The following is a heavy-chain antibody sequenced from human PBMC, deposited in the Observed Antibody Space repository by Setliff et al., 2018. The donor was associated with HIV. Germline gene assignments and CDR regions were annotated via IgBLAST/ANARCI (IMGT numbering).Heavy chain of an antibody. J-gene: IGHJ4*02. CDR3: AKNLYRSGWSPLDY. D-gene: IGHD6-13*01. CDR2: IRSKPYGGTT. Sequence: GGSLRLSCAASGFTFSTYAMSWVRQAPGKGLEWVGFIRSKPYGGTTEYAASVKGRFSISRDDSKSIVYLQMNSLRAEDTAVYYCAKNLYRSGWSPLDYWGQGTLVTVSS. CDR1: GFTFSTYA. V-gene: IGHV3-49*04.